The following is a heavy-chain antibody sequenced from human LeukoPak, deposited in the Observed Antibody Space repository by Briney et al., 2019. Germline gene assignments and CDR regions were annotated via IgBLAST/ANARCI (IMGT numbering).Heavy chain of an antibody. CDR1: GGSISSYY. J-gene: IGHJ6*03. CDR2: IYYSGST. Sequence: PSETLSLTCTVSGGSISSYYWSWIRQPPGKGLEWIGYIYYSGSTNYNPSLKSRVTISVDTSKNQFSLKLSSVTAADTAVYYCAREATVVPYYYYYMDVWGKGTTVTVSS. V-gene: IGHV4-59*01. CDR3: AREATVVPYYYYYMDV. D-gene: IGHD4-23*01.